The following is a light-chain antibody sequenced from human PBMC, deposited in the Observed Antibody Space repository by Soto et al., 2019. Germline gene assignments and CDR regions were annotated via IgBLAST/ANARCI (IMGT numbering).Light chain of an antibody. CDR3: TLYKTGSTFV. Sequence: QSALTQPASVSGSPGQSITISCTGSSSDVGDYKHVSWYQQPPGTAPKLMIYEVNRRPSGVPDRFSGSTSGDTASLTISGLQTEDEADYYCTLYKTGSTFVFGTGTKLTVL. V-gene: IGLV2-18*01. J-gene: IGLJ1*01. CDR2: EVN. CDR1: SSDVGDYKH.